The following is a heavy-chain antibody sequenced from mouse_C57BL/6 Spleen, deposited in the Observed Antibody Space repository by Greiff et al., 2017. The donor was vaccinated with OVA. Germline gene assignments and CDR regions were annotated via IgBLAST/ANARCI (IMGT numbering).Heavy chain of an antibody. J-gene: IGHJ4*01. CDR3: ARGDYDGGDAMDY. CDR2: ITPSSGYT. D-gene: IGHD2-4*01. Sequence: QVQLQQSGAELARPGASVKMSCKASGYTFTSYTMHWVKQRPGQGLEWIGYITPSSGYTKDTQKFKDKATLTADKSSSTAYMQLSSLTSEDSAVYDWARGDYDGGDAMDYWGQGTSVTVSS. V-gene: IGHV1-4*01. CDR1: GYTFTSYT.